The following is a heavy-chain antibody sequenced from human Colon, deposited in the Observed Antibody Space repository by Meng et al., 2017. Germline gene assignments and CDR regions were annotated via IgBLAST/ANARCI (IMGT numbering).Heavy chain of an antibody. CDR1: DYSISSGYF. CDR3: ARQSPDYYDSSGYYY. D-gene: IGHD3-22*01. V-gene: IGHV4-38-2*02. Sequence: SETLSLTCTVSDYSISSGYFWGWIRQPPGKGLEWIGHIYHSGSTYYNPSLMRRVTISVDTSKNHFSLTLSSGTAADTAGYYCARQSPDYYDSSGYYYWGQGTLVTVSS. CDR2: IYHSGST. J-gene: IGHJ4*02.